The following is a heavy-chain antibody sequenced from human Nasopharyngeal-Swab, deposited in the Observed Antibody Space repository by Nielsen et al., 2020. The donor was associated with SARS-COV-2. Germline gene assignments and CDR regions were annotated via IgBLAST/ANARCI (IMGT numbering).Heavy chain of an antibody. V-gene: IGHV3-33*01. J-gene: IGHJ4*02. CDR2: IWDDGSNK. D-gene: IGHD3-16*02. CDR1: GFTFSSYG. CDR3: AGDQLDHPYDYVWGTYRYTYFDY. Sequence: GGSLRLSCAASGFTFSSYGMHWVRQAPGKGLGWVAVIWDDGSNKYYADSVKGRFTISRDNSKNTLYLQMNSLRVEDTAVYYCAGDQLDHPYDYVWGTYRYTYFDYWGQGTLVTVSS.